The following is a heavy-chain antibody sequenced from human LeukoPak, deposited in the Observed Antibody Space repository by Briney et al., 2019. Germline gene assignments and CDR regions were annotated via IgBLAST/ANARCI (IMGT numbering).Heavy chain of an antibody. Sequence: PGGSLRLSCAASGFTFSSYWMSWVRQAPGKGLEWVAFIRYDGSKEYYADSVKGRFTISRDNSKNTLYLQMNSLRAEDTAVYYCAKDNTVTTSGPFFDYWGQGTLVTVSS. D-gene: IGHD4-17*01. CDR2: IRYDGSKE. CDR1: GFTFSSYW. V-gene: IGHV3-30*02. CDR3: AKDNTVTTSGPFFDY. J-gene: IGHJ4*02.